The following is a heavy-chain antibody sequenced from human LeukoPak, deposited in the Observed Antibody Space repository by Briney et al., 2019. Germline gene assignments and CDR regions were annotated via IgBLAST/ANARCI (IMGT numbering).Heavy chain of an antibody. J-gene: IGHJ5*02. V-gene: IGHV4-61*02. CDR3: GEESDLCNCGRTVS. Sequence: SQTLSLTCTVSGASISSGNYYSGWIRQPAGNGLERIVRIYTSGSTTYNPTLQSRVTISEDTSKNQLSLKLGAVTVAAWAMYNGGEESDLCNCGRTVSWGEGALGTVSS. D-gene: IGHD3-16*01. CDR1: GASISSGNYY. CDR2: IYTSGST.